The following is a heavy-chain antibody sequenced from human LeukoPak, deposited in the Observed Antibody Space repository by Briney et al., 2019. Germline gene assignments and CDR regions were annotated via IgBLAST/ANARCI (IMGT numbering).Heavy chain of an antibody. Sequence: SETLSLTCTASGYSISSGYYWGWIRQPPGKGLEWIGSIYHSGSTYYNPSLKSRLTISVDTSKNQFSLKLSSVTAADTAVYYCARDASSGWYVFDYWGQGTLVTVSS. D-gene: IGHD6-19*01. V-gene: IGHV4-38-2*02. CDR2: IYHSGST. CDR3: ARDASSGWYVFDY. J-gene: IGHJ4*02. CDR1: GYSISSGYY.